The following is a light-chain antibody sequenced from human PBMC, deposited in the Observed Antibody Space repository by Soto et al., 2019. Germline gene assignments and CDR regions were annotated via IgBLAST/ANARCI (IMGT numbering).Light chain of an antibody. CDR3: QQVHSWPLT. J-gene: IGKJ4*01. V-gene: IGKV1-9*01. CDR2: VAS. Sequence: IRLTQSPSSLSASGGDRVTITCRASQDINSHLAWYQQKPGKAPKVLIYVASTLQSGVPSRFSGSGSGTDFTLTISSLQPDDFASYYCQQVHSWPLTVGGGTKVDSK. CDR1: QDINSH.